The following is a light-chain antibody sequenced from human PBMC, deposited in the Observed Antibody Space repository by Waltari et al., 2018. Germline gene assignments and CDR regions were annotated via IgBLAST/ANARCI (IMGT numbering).Light chain of an antibody. CDR3: QQRGTWPLT. J-gene: IGKJ4*01. CDR2: DAS. CDR1: QGVSSN. Sequence: EIVLTQSPATLSLSPGERGTLSCRASQGVSSNLAWYQTKPGQAPRLLIYDASNRATGVPARFSGSGSGTDFTLTISSLEPEDFAVYYCQQRGTWPLTFGGGTKVEIK. V-gene: IGKV3-11*01.